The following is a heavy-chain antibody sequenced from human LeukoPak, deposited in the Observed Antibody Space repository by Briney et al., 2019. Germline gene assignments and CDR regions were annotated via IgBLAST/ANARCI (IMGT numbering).Heavy chain of an antibody. D-gene: IGHD3-10*01. Sequence: SETLSLTCTISGGSISSYYWSWIRQPPGKGLEWIGYIYHSGSTNYNPSLKSRVTISVDTSKNEFSLKLTSVTAADTAVYYCAREANYYGSGSYFEGTFDYWGQGSLVTVSS. V-gene: IGHV4-59*13. J-gene: IGHJ4*02. CDR1: GGSISSYY. CDR2: IYHSGST. CDR3: AREANYYGSGSYFEGTFDY.